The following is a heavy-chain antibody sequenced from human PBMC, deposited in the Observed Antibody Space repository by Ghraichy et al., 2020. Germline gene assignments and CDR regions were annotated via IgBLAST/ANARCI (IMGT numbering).Heavy chain of an antibody. D-gene: IGHD2-15*01. J-gene: IGHJ6*02. CDR2: INHSGST. Sequence: SETLSLTCAVYGGSFSGYYWSWIRQPPGKGLEWIGEINHSGSTNYNPSLKSRVTISVDTSKNQFSLKLSSVTAADTAVYYCARGSPEIVRGYYYYGMDVWGQGTTVTVSS. CDR3: ARGSPEIVRGYYYYGMDV. V-gene: IGHV4-34*01. CDR1: GGSFSGYY.